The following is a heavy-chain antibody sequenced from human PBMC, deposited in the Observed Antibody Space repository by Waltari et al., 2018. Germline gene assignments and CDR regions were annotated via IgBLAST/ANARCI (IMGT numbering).Heavy chain of an antibody. D-gene: IGHD3-16*01. CDR2: MNQDGSAK. V-gene: IGHV3-7*03. CDR1: VFGFSDFW. CDR3: ARVAWGLGQDN. Sequence: EVQLVESGGGLVQPGGALRLSCAASVFGFSDFWMSWFRQAPEKGLEWVATMNQDGSAKLYVDSVRGRFTVSRDNAKNSLFLQMNSLRAEDTAVYYCARVAWGLGQDNWGQGTLVTVSS. J-gene: IGHJ4*02.